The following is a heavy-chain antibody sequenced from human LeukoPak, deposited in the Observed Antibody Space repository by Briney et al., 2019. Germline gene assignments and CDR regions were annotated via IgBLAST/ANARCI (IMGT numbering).Heavy chain of an antibody. V-gene: IGHV1-2*06. CDR3: ARPTSYGYYFDS. D-gene: IGHD3-16*01. Sequence: GASVKVSCKAAGYSFTAYFILWVRQAPGQGLEWMGRINPNSGDTNYVQKFQGRVTMTRDTSTSTAYMELSRLTSDDTAVYYCARPTSYGYYFDSWGQGTLVTVSS. CDR1: GYSFTAYF. CDR2: INPNSGDT. J-gene: IGHJ4*02.